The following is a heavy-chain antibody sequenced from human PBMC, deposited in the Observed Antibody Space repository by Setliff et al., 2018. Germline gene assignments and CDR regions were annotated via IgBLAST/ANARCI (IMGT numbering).Heavy chain of an antibody. V-gene: IGHV3-23*01. CDR2: ISGSGGST. CDR3: TKGRAQWLAFDAYDI. Sequence: PGGPLRLSCAASGFTFSSYAMNWVRQAPGKGLEWVSVISGSGGSTFYADSVKGRFTISRDNSNNTVFLEMSSLRVEDTALYYCTKGRAQWLAFDAYDIWGQGTMVTVSS. D-gene: IGHD6-19*01. J-gene: IGHJ3*02. CDR1: GFTFSSYA.